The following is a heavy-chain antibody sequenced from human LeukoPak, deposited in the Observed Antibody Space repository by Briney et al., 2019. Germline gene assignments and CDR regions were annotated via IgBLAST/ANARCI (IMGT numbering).Heavy chain of an antibody. Sequence: SETLSLTCTVSGGSISSYYWSWIRQPPGKGLEWIGYIYYSGSTNYNPSLKSRVTISVDTSKNQFSLKLSSVTAADTAVYYCAGGSYYPGAIDYWGQGTLVTVSS. CDR3: AGGSYYPGAIDY. D-gene: IGHD1-26*01. V-gene: IGHV4-59*01. J-gene: IGHJ4*02. CDR1: GGSISSYY. CDR2: IYYSGST.